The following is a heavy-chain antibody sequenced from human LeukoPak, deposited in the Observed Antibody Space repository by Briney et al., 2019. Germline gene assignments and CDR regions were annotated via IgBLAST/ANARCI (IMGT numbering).Heavy chain of an antibody. CDR2: IYTSGST. D-gene: IGHD2-21*01. CDR3: ARLIAAALIPKGSYYYMDV. V-gene: IGHV4-4*09. Sequence: SETLSLTCSVSGGSISSYYGSWIRQPPGKGLEWIGYIYTSGSTNYNPSLKSRVTISVDTSKNQFSLKLSSVTAADTAVYYCARLIAAALIPKGSYYYMDVWGKGTTVTVSS. CDR1: GGSISSYY. J-gene: IGHJ6*03.